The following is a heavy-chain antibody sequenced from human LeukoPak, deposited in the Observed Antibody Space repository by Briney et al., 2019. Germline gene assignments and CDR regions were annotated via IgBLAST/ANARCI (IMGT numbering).Heavy chain of an antibody. CDR3: ARDVDSSTSSLN. CDR2: ISSSSSYI. J-gene: IGHJ4*02. CDR1: GFTFSSYS. Sequence: GGSLRLSCAASGFTFSSYSMNWVRQAPGKWLEWVSSISSSSSYIYYADSVKGRYTISRDNAKNSLYLQMNSLRAEDTAVYYCARDVDSSTSSLNWGQGTLVTVSS. D-gene: IGHD2-2*01. V-gene: IGHV3-21*01.